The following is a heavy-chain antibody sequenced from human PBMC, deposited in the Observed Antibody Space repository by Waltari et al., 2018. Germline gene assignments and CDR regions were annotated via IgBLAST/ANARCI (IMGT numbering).Heavy chain of an antibody. V-gene: IGHV4-38-2*01. D-gene: IGHD3-16*01. Sequence: QVQLQESGPGLVKPSETLSLTCAVSGYSISSGYYWGWIRQPPGKGLDWIGRIYHSGNTNYNPTLKSQVTISVNTSKNQFSMKLSSVTATDTAVYYCARQGDYVGLYWGQGTLVTVSS. CDR2: IYHSGNT. J-gene: IGHJ4*02. CDR3: ARQGDYVGLY. CDR1: GYSISSGYY.